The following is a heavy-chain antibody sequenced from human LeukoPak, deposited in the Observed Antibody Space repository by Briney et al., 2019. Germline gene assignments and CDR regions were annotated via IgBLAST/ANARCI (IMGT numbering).Heavy chain of an antibody. CDR2: ISGSGGST. V-gene: IGHV3-23*01. CDR1: GFTFSSYG. J-gene: IGHJ6*03. CDR3: AKAAHYYYYYMDV. Sequence: PGGTLRLSCAASGFTFSSYGMSWVRQAPGKGLEWVSAISGSGGSTYYADSVKGRFTISRDNSKNTLYPQMNSLRAEDTAVYYCAKAAHYYYYYMDVWGKGTTVTISS.